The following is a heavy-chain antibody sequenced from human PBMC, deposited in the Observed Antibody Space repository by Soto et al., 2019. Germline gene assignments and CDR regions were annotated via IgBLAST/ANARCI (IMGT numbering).Heavy chain of an antibody. V-gene: IGHV3-30-3*01. CDR2: ISYDGSNK. J-gene: IGHJ5*02. CDR1: GFTFSSYA. Sequence: QVQLVESGGGVGQPGRSLRLSCAASGFTFSSYAMHWVRQAPGKGLEWVAVISYDGSNKYYADSVKGRFTISRDNSKNTLYLQMNSLRAEDTAVYYCAREDGDYVLSPLFDPWGQGTLVTVSS. D-gene: IGHD4-17*01. CDR3: AREDGDYVLSPLFDP.